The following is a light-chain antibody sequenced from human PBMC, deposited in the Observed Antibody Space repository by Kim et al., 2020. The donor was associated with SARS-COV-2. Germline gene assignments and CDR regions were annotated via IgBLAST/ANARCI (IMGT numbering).Light chain of an antibody. V-gene: IGLV2-23*02. CDR3: SSYTSSSTFV. Sequence: GQSLTISCTGTSSDVGYSDFVSWYQQHPGKVPKLTIYEVTERPSGVSSRFSGSKSGNTASLTISGLQAEDEADYYCSSYTSSSTFVFGGGTQLTVL. J-gene: IGLJ2*01. CDR2: EVT. CDR1: SSDVGYSDF.